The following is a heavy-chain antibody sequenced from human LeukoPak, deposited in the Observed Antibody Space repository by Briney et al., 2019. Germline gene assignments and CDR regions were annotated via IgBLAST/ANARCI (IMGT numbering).Heavy chain of an antibody. CDR3: ARGVVVPAALDY. D-gene: IGHD2-2*01. J-gene: IGHJ4*02. CDR1: GGSISSHY. V-gene: IGHV4-59*11. Sequence: SETLSLTCTVSGGSISSHYWSWIRQPPGKGLEWIGYIYYSGSTNYNPSLKSRVTISVDTSKNQFSLKLSSVTAADTAVYYCARGVVVPAALDYWGQGTLATVSS. CDR2: IYYSGST.